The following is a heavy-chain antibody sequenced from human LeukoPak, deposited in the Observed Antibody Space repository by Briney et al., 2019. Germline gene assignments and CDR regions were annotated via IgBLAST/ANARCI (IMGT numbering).Heavy chain of an antibody. Sequence: GGSLRLSCAASGFTVSSNYMSWVRQAPGKGLEWVSVIYSGGSTYYADSVKGRFTISRDNSKNTLYLQMNSLRAEDTAVYYCARGGGREWGTYFDYWGQGTLVTVSS. CDR3: ARGGGREWGTYFDY. J-gene: IGHJ4*02. D-gene: IGHD3-16*01. CDR2: IYSGGST. CDR1: GFTVSSNY. V-gene: IGHV3-53*01.